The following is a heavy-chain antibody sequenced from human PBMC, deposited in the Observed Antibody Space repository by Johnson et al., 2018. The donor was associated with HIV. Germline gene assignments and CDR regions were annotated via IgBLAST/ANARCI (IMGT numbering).Heavy chain of an antibody. V-gene: IGHV3-30*02. CDR1: GFTFSSYG. D-gene: IGHD3-22*01. J-gene: IGHJ3*02. CDR2: IRYDGSNK. Sequence: QVQLVESGGGVVQPGGSLRLSCSASGFTFSSYGMHWVRQAGGKGLEWVAFIRYDGSNKYYADSVKGRFTISRDNSKNTLYLQMNSLRAEDTAVYYCARVVVLIGAFDIWGQGTMVTVSS. CDR3: ARVVVLIGAFDI.